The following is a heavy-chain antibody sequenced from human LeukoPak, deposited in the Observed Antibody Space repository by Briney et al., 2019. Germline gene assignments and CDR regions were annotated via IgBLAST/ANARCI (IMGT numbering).Heavy chain of an antibody. V-gene: IGHV3-23*01. J-gene: IGHJ4*02. CDR2: ISGSGGST. CDR1: GFTFSSYA. Sequence: GGSLRLSCAASGFTFSSYAMSWVRQAPGKGLEWVSAISGSGGSTYYADSVKGRFTISRDNSKNTLYPQMNSLRAEDTAVYYCAKDVVRIVVVVAAQYWGQGTLVTVSS. D-gene: IGHD2-15*01. CDR3: AKDVVRIVVVVAAQY.